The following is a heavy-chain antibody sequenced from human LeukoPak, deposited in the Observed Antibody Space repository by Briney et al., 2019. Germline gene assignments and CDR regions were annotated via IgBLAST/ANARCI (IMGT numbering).Heavy chain of an antibody. Sequence: GGSLRLSCAASGFTFSSYWMSWVRQAPGKGLEWVANIKQVGSEKYYVDSVKGRFTISRDNAKNSLYLQMNSLRAEDTAVYYCASNPEGYYSSRIEFDYWGQGTLVTVSS. D-gene: IGHD3-22*01. J-gene: IGHJ4*02. CDR1: GFTFSSYW. CDR2: IKQVGSEK. CDR3: ASNPEGYYSSRIEFDY. V-gene: IGHV3-7*01.